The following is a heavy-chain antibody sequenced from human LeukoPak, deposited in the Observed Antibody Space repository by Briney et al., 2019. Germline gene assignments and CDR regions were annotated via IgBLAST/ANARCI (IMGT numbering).Heavy chain of an antibody. CDR1: GFTFSGSA. Sequence: PGGSLRLSCAASGFTFSGSAMPWVRQASGKGLEWVGRIRSKANSYATAYAASVKGRFTISRDDSKNTAYLQMNSLRAEDTAVYYCAKGSSNGRPYYFDYWGQGALVTVSS. D-gene: IGHD6-19*01. V-gene: IGHV3-73*01. CDR2: IRSKANSYAT. CDR3: AKGSSNGRPYYFDY. J-gene: IGHJ4*02.